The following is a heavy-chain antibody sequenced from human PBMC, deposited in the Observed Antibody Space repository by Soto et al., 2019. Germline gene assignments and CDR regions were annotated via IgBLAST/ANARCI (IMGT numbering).Heavy chain of an antibody. CDR3: AKPPHTGYSSSWYTGDQRDY. CDR2: ISGSGGST. V-gene: IGHV3-23*01. J-gene: IGHJ4*02. Sequence: GGSLRLSCAASGFTFSSYAMSWVRQAPGKGLEWVSAISGSGGSTYYADSVKGRFTISRDNSKNTLYLQMNSLRAEDTAVYYCAKPPHTGYSSSWYTGDQRDYWGQGTLVTVSS. CDR1: GFTFSSYA. D-gene: IGHD6-13*01.